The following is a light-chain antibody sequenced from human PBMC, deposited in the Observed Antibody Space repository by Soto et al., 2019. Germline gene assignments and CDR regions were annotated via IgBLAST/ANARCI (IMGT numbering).Light chain of an antibody. V-gene: IGKV3-20*01. Sequence: EIVLTQSPATLSLSAGERATLSCRASQSVSSSYLAWYQQKPGQAPRLLIYDASTRATGIPDRISGSGSGTDFTLTISRLEPEDFAVYYCQQYGSSPWTFGQGTRVEIK. CDR2: DAS. CDR3: QQYGSSPWT. CDR1: QSVSSSY. J-gene: IGKJ1*01.